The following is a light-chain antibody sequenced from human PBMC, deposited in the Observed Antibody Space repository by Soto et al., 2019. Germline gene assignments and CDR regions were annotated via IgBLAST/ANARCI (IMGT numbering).Light chain of an antibody. CDR3: QQYGSSPRT. CDR1: QSVSSSY. V-gene: IGKV3-20*01. CDR2: GTS. Sequence: EIVLTQSPGTLSLSPGERGTLSRRASQSVSSSYLAWYQQKPGQAPRLLMYGTSTRATGTPDRFSGSGSGTDFTLTISSLEPEDVAVYYCQQYGSSPRTFGQGTKVDIK. J-gene: IGKJ1*01.